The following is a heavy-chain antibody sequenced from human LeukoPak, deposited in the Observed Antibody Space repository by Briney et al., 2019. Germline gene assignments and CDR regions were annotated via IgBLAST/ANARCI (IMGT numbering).Heavy chain of an antibody. D-gene: IGHD6-13*01. J-gene: IGHJ4*02. CDR1: GYTFTGYY. CDR2: INPNSGGT. Sequence: ASVKVSYKASGYTFTGYYMHWVRQAPGQGLEWMGWINPNSGGTNYAQKFQGRVTMTRGTSISTAYMELSRLRSDDTAVYYCATWALEYSSSWYSALYWGQGTLVTVSS. CDR3: ATWALEYSSSWYSALY. V-gene: IGHV1-2*02.